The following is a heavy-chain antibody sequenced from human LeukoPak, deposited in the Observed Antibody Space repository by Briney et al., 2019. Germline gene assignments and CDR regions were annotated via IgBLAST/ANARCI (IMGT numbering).Heavy chain of an antibody. V-gene: IGHV3-30*18. Sequence: PGRSLRLSCAASGFTFSSYGMHWVRQAPGKGLEWVAVISYDGSNKYYADSVKGRFTISRDNSKNTLYLQMNSLRAEDTAVYYCVKDGSRRVWLGTWMGFDYWGQGTLVTVSS. J-gene: IGHJ4*02. CDR3: VKDGSRRVWLGTWMGFDY. CDR1: GFTFSSYG. CDR2: ISYDGSNK. D-gene: IGHD5-24*01.